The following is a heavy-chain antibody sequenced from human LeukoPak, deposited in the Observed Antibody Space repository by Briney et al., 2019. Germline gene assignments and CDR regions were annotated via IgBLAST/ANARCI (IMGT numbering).Heavy chain of an antibody. Sequence: GESLKISCKGSGYSFTSYWIGWVRQMPGKGLEWMGIIYPGDSDTRYSPSFQGQVTISADKSISTAYLQWSSLKASDTAMYYCARRGGLVVPAAKIVGDAFDIWGQGKMVTVSS. V-gene: IGHV5-51*01. J-gene: IGHJ3*02. CDR3: ARRGGLVVPAAKIVGDAFDI. D-gene: IGHD2-2*01. CDR1: GYSFTSYW. CDR2: IYPGDSDT.